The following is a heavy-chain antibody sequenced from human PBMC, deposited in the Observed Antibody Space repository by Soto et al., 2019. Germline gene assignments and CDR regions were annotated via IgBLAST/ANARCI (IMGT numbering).Heavy chain of an antibody. V-gene: IGHV1-69*11. J-gene: IGHJ5*02. CDR1: GGIFNSYG. Sequence: QVHLVQSGAEVKKPGSSVKVSCNPSGGIFNSYGISWVRQGPGQGLQWMGGINPLLGSTNYAEKFQGRLTITADDSRRTVYMELNNLRPEDTAKYFCAKIRGGVYTTWGQGTLVTVSS. CDR2: INPLLGST. CDR3: AKIRGGVYTT. D-gene: IGHD3-10*01.